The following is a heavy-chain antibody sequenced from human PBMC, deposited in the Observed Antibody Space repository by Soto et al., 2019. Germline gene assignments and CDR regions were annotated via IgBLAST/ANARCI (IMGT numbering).Heavy chain of an antibody. J-gene: IGHJ6*02. CDR3: APQWGGGYYYYYGMDV. V-gene: IGHV4-30-4*01. D-gene: IGHD3-16*01. CDR1: GGSISSGDYY. CDR2: IYYSGST. Sequence: PSETLSLTCTVSGGSISSGDYYWSWIRQPPGKGLEWIGYIYYSGSTYYNPSLKSRVTISVDTSKNQFSLKLSSVTAADTAVYYCAPQWGGGYYYYYGMDVWGQGTTVTVSS.